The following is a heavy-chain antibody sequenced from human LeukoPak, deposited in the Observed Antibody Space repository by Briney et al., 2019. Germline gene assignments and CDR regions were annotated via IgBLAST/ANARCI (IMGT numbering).Heavy chain of an antibody. CDR3: AKDRRGSCNAGSCYCCDY. CDR2: IRFDGSDE. CDR1: EFTFNSYG. V-gene: IGHV3-30*02. D-gene: IGHD2-15*01. Sequence: GGSLRLSCTASEFTFNSYGMHWVRQAPGKGLEWVAFIRFDGSDEHYADSVKGRFTTSRDNSKNTLYLQMNSLRAEDTAVYDCAKDRRGSCNAGSCYCCDYWGRGALVTVSS. J-gene: IGHJ4*02.